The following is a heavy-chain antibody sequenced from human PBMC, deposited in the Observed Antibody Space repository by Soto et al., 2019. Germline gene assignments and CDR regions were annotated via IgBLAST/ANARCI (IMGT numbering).Heavy chain of an antibody. CDR1: GFTFSSYA. J-gene: IGHJ6*02. V-gene: IGHV3-23*01. D-gene: IGHD3-16*01. Sequence: EVQLLESGGGLVQPGGSLRLSCAASGFTFSSYAMRWVRQAPGKGLEWVSALTTGGDSTYYADSVKGRFTISRDNSKNTLYLQMNSLRAEDTAVYYCAKENYAYEGMDVWGQGTTVTVSS. CDR3: AKENYAYEGMDV. CDR2: LTTGGDST.